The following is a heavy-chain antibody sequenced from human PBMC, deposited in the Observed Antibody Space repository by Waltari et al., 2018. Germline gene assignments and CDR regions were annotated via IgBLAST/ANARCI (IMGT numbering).Heavy chain of an antibody. D-gene: IGHD3-16*01. CDR3: TTKYDVYTVGGWYYFDS. CDR2: SDNEDGET. CDR1: GYSLSELS. J-gene: IGHJ4*02. Sequence: QVQLVQSGAEVKKPGASVKVSCKVSGYSLSELSIHWVRQAPGKGFEWMGGSDNEDGETTYAHKLQGRVTMTEDTSTDTVYMELSSLTSEDTAVYYCTTKYDVYTVGGWYYFDSWGQGTLVTVSS. V-gene: IGHV1-24*01.